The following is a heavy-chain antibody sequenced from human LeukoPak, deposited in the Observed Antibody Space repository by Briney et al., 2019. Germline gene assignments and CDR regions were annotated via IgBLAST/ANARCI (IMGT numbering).Heavy chain of an antibody. Sequence: QPGGSLRLSCAASGFTFSNYAMSWVRQAPGKGLEWVSAITGGGSGIYYADSMKSRFTISRDNSKNTLYLQINSLRAEDTAVYYCAKWGDYDVLTGYYVSDHWGQGTLVTVSS. V-gene: IGHV3-23*01. J-gene: IGHJ5*02. CDR1: GFTFSNYA. D-gene: IGHD3-9*01. CDR2: ITGGGSGI. CDR3: AKWGDYDVLTGYYVSDH.